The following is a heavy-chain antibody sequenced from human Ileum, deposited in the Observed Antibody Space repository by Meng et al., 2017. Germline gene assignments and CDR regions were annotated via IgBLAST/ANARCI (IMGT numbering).Heavy chain of an antibody. Sequence: QVQPVQSGRDVEKPGASVKVVCKASDYTFTGYGVSWVRQAPGQGLEWMAWLGAHDGDTSHAPKFQGRVTVSADRPTATAYMELRSLRSDDTAVYYCARGTPGRSYSDYWGQGTLVTVSS. CDR1: DYTFTGYG. CDR2: LGAHDGDT. CDR3: ARGTPGRSYSDY. D-gene: IGHD3-10*01. V-gene: IGHV1-18*01. J-gene: IGHJ4*02.